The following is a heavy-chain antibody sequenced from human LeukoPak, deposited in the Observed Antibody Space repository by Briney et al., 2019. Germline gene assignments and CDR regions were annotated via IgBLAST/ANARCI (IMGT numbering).Heavy chain of an antibody. CDR1: GFTFSSYA. Sequence: GGSLRLSCAASGFTFSSYAMSWVRQAPGKGLEWLSAISGSGGSTYYADSVKGRFTISRDNSKNTLYLQMNSLRAEDTAVYYCAKDLFAVTTATDYWGQGTLVTVSS. CDR3: AKDLFAVTTATDY. V-gene: IGHV3-23*01. CDR2: ISGSGGST. J-gene: IGHJ4*02. D-gene: IGHD4-17*01.